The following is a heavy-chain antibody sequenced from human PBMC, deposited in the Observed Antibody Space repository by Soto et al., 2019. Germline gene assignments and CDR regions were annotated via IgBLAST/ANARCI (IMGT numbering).Heavy chain of an antibody. V-gene: IGHV1-2*02. Sequence: ASVKVSCKPSGFTFSGFYLHWVRQAPGQGLGWMGWIKPNTDDTGYAQKFQGRVTLTWDTSSSAGYLDLSRLRPDDTAVYYCARSPYSLEGDGQHYYYGMDLWGLGTTVTVSS. CDR1: GFTFSGFY. CDR3: ARSPYSLEGDGQHYYYGMDL. CDR2: IKPNTDDT. J-gene: IGHJ6*02. D-gene: IGHD2-15*01.